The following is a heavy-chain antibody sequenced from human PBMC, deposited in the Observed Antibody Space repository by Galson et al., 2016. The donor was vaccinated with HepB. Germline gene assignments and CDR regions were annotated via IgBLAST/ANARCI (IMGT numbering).Heavy chain of an antibody. CDR3: ARDAYSHTWYHTTRNYYYAMDV. Sequence: SLRLSCAASGFTFSNYGMHWVRQAPGKGLEWVAIIWYAGSNKYYGDSVKGRFTVSRDNSENTLYLQLNSLRAEDTALYYCARDAYSHTWYHTTRNYYYAMDVWGQGTTVTVSS. J-gene: IGHJ6*02. CDR2: IWYAGSNK. D-gene: IGHD6-13*01. V-gene: IGHV3-33*01. CDR1: GFTFSNYG.